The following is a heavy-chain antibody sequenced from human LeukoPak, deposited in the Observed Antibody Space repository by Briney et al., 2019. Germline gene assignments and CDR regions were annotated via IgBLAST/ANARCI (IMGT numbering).Heavy chain of an antibody. J-gene: IGHJ3*02. CDR2: IYTSGST. V-gene: IGHV4-61*02. CDR3: ARVKPGITIFGVYNAFDI. CDR1: GGSISSGSYY. Sequence: PSQTLSLTCTVSGGSISSGSYYWSWIRQPGGKGLEWIGRIYTSGSTNYNPSLKSRVTISVDTSKNQFSLELSSVTAADTAVYYCARVKPGITIFGVYNAFDIWGQGTMVTVSS. D-gene: IGHD3-3*01.